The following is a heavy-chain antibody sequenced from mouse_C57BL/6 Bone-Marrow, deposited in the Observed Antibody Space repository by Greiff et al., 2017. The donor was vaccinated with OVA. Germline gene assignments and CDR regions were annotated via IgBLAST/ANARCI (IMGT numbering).Heavy chain of an antibody. CDR3: ARIDDGYLWYFDV. V-gene: IGHV1-63*01. CDR2: IYPGGGYT. D-gene: IGHD2-3*01. CDR1: GYTFTNYW. Sequence: QVQLQQSGAELVRPGTSVKMSCKASGYTFTNYWIGWAKQRPGHGLEWIGDIYPGGGYTNYNEKFKGKATLTADKSSSTAYMQFSSLTSEDSASYYCARIDDGYLWYFDVWGTGTTVTVSS. J-gene: IGHJ1*03.